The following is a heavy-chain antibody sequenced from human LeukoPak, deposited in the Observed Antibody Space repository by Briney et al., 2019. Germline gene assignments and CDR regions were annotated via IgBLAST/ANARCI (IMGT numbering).Heavy chain of an antibody. J-gene: IGHJ6*02. CDR1: GYTFTGYY. D-gene: IGHD3-3*01. CDR3: ARPGVVPYYYYGMDV. CDR2: IIPIFGTA. V-gene: IGHV1-69*13. Sequence: SVKVSRKASGYTFTGYYMHWVRQAPGQGLEWMGGIIPIFGTANYAQKFQGRVTITADESTSTAYMELSSLRSEDTAVYYCARPGVVPYYYYGMDVWGQGTTVTVSS.